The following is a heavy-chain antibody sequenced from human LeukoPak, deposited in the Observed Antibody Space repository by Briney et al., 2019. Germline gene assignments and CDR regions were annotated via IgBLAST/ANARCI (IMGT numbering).Heavy chain of an antibody. CDR1: WDIVSSTIAA. V-gene: IGHV6-1*01. J-gene: IGHJ6*02. CDR2: TYYRSKWYT. Sequence: SQTLSLTCVISWDIVSSTIAAWNWIRQSPSRGLEWLGRTYYRSKWYTDYAASVESRLTINPDTTKNQFSLDLNSLTPEDTAVYYCTRDQDGMGVWGQGTSVTVSS. CDR3: TRDQDGMGV.